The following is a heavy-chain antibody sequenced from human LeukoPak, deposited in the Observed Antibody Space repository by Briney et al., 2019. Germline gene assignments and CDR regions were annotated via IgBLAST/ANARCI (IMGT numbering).Heavy chain of an antibody. V-gene: IGHV4-34*01. CDR3: ARGAWATRLGS. Sequence: SGTLSLTCAVSGESLNSYYWSWVRQPPGEGLEWIGEIYESGTTEYNPSLKSRVTISMVPSKQQFSLSLSSVTAADTAVYYCARGAWATRLGSWGLGTPVIVSS. CDR1: GESLNSYY. D-gene: IGHD2-15*01. CDR2: IYESGTT. J-gene: IGHJ4*02.